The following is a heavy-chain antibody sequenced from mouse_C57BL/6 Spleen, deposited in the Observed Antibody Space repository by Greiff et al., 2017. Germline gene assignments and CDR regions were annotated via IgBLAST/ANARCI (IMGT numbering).Heavy chain of an antibody. V-gene: IGHV1-42*01. D-gene: IGHD2-4*01. Sequence: VQLQQSGPELVKPGASVKISCKASGYSFTGYYMNWVKQSPEKSLEWIGEINPSTGGTTYNQKFKAKATLTLDKSSSTASMQLTSLTSEDSAVYYCARRSYYDYARGFAYWGQGTLVTVSA. CDR2: INPSTGGT. J-gene: IGHJ3*01. CDR3: ARRSYYDYARGFAY. CDR1: GYSFTGYY.